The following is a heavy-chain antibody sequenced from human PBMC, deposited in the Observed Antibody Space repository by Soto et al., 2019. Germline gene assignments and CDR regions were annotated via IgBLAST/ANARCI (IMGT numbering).Heavy chain of an antibody. CDR3: AKDRNSIHFH. CDR2: IKHDGSEK. Sequence: GGSLRLSCAASGFTFSSYWMSWVRQAPGKGLEWVANIKHDGSEKYYVDSVMGRFTISRDNAKNSLYLQMNSLRAEDTAVYYCAKDRNSIHFHWGQGTLVTVSS. CDR1: GFTFSSYW. J-gene: IGHJ4*02. D-gene: IGHD2-21*01. V-gene: IGHV3-7*03.